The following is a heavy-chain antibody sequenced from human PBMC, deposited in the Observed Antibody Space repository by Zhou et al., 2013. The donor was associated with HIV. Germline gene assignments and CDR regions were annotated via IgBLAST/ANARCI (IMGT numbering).Heavy chain of an antibody. D-gene: IGHD5-18*01. CDR3: ARGLSGYSNLAGYYGLDV. Sequence: QVQLVQSGAEVKNPGSSVKVSCKASGGTFSTYAISWVRQAPGQGLEWMGGIIPIFRTTNYAQRFQAKFTITADESTSTAYMELTSLRSEDTAVYYCARGLSGYSNLAGYYGLDVWGQGTTVTVSS. V-gene: IGHV1-69*01. J-gene: IGHJ6*02. CDR1: GGTFSTYA. CDR2: IIPIFRTT.